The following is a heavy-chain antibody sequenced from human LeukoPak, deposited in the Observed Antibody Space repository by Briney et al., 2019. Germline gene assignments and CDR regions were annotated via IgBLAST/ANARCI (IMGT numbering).Heavy chain of an antibody. CDR2: IYHSGST. V-gene: IGHV4-4*02. D-gene: IGHD1-26*01. Sequence: KSSETLSLTCAVSGGSISSSNWWSWVRPPPGKGLGWIGEIYHSGSTNYNPSLKSRVTISVDKSKNQFSLKLSSVTAADTAVYYCARAGRWEGRPHAFDIWGQGTMVTVSS. J-gene: IGHJ3*02. CDR1: GGSISSSNW. CDR3: ARAGRWEGRPHAFDI.